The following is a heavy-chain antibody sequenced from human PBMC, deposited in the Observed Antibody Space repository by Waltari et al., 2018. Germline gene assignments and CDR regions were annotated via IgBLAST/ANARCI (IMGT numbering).Heavy chain of an antibody. V-gene: IGHV3-30*18. CDR1: GFSLSNFG. J-gene: IGHJ5*02. D-gene: IGHD3-10*01. CDR3: AKDAFGNTYLDH. CDR2: AFFDGIKT. Sequence: QVQLVESGGGVVQPGMSLRLSCPASGFSLSNFGMHWVRQAPGKGLEWVALAFFDGIKTDYADSVRGRFTISRDNSKNTLYLDINNLRVDDTGIYYCAKDAFGNTYLDHWGQGTVVTVSS.